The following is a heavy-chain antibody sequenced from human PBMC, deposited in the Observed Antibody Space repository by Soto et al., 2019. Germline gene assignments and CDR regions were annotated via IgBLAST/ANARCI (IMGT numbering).Heavy chain of an antibody. CDR1: GGSISSSSYY. CDR2: IYYSGST. CDR3: ARWRSLSRIMITFGGVTQYYFDY. Sequence: PSETLSLTCTVSGGSISSSSYYWGWIRQPPGKGLEWIGSIYYSGSTYYNTSLKSRVTISVDTSKNQFSLKLSSVTAADTAVYDCARWRSLSRIMITFGGVTQYYFDYWGQGTLVTVSS. J-gene: IGHJ4*02. D-gene: IGHD3-16*01. V-gene: IGHV4-39*01.